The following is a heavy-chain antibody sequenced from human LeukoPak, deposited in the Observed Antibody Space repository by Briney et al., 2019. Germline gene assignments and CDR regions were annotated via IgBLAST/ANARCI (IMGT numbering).Heavy chain of an antibody. V-gene: IGHV1-18*01. D-gene: IGHD2-21*02. CDR1: GYTFTSYG. CDR2: ISAYNGNT. J-gene: IGHJ6*02. Sequence: ASVKASCKASGYTFTSYGISWVRQAPGQGLEWMGWISAYNGNTNYAQKLQGRVTMTTDTSTSTAYMELRSLRSEDTAVYYCARDPPRERYCGGDCYLGSMDVWGQGTTVTVSS. CDR3: ARDPPRERYCGGDCYLGSMDV.